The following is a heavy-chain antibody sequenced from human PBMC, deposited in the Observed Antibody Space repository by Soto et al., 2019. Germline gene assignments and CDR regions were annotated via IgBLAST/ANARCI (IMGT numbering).Heavy chain of an antibody. CDR2: ISYDGSNT. V-gene: IGHV3-30*18. CDR3: AKDRVGTTYYFDN. CDR1: GFTFSNYG. Sequence: QVQLVESGGGVVQPGRSLRLSCAASGFTFSNYGMHWVRQAPGKGLEWVAIISYDGSNTYFADSVKVRFTISRDNYKNTLYLQMNSLRAEDTAVYYCAKDRVGTTYYFDNWGQGTLVTVSS. D-gene: IGHD1-26*01. J-gene: IGHJ4*02.